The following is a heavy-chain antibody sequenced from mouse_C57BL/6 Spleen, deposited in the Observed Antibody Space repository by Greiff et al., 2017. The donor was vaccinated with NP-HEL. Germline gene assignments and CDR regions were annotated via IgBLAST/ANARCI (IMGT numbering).Heavy chain of an antibody. Sequence: VQLKESGPGLVAPSQSLSITCTVSGFSLTSYGVHWVRQPPGKGLEWLVVIWSDGSTTYNSALKSRLSISKDNSKSQVFLKMNSLRTDDTAMYYCARHGNDYDGYYFDYWGQGTTLTVSS. D-gene: IGHD2-4*01. CDR1: GFSLTSYG. J-gene: IGHJ2*01. V-gene: IGHV2-6-1*01. CDR3: ARHGNDYDGYYFDY. CDR2: IWSDGST.